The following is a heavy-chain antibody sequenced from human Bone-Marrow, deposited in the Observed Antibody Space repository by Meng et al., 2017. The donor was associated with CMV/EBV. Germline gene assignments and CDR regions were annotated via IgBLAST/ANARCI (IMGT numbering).Heavy chain of an antibody. CDR3: ARDRGGVYYGSSGFVDY. V-gene: IGHV3-21*01. Sequence: GESLKISCAASGFTFSSYRMNWVRQAPGKGLEWVSSISSSSSYIYYADSVKGRFTISRDNAKNSLYLQMNSLRAEDTAVYYCARDRGGVYYGSSGFVDYWGQGTLVTVAS. CDR2: ISSSSSYI. D-gene: IGHD3-22*01. CDR1: GFTFSSYR. J-gene: IGHJ4*02.